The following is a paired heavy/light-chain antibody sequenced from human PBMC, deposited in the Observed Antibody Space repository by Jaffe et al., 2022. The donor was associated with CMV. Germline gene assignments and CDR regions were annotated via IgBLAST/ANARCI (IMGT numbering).Heavy chain of an antibody. J-gene: IGHJ4*02. V-gene: IGHV3-23*01. D-gene: IGHD3-22*01. CDR2: ILGSGDIT. CDR1: GFTFRDHV. CDR3: ATRPASSYYLGVFDY. Sequence: EVQLLESGGGLVQPGGSLRLSCAASGFTFRDHVMTWVRQAPGKGLEWVSGILGSGDITYYADSVKGRFTISRDNSKNTLYLQMDSLRGEDTAVYYCATRPASSYYLGVFDYWGQGTLVTVSS.
Light chain of an antibody. J-gene: IGKJ2*01. CDR3: QQYDRSPFT. Sequence: EIVLTQSPGTLSLSPGERATLSCRASQSISSGHLAWYRQRPGQAPRLLIYGASSRPGGIPDRFSGSGSGTDFTLTISRLEPEDFAVYFCQQYDRSPFTFGPGTKLEI. V-gene: IGKV3-20*01. CDR2: GAS. CDR1: QSISSGH.